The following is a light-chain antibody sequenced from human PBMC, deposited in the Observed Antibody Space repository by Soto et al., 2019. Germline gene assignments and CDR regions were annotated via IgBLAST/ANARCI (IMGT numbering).Light chain of an antibody. CDR2: EVR. J-gene: IGLJ1*01. Sequence: QSVLTQPASVSGSPGQSITIACSGTTNDVGGYDFVSWYQQHPGKAPKLLIYEVRNRPSGVSSRFSGSKSGNTASLTISGLQAEDEADYYCSSYTTSSTPYYVFGTGTKVTV. CDR3: SSYTTSSTPYYV. V-gene: IGLV2-14*01. CDR1: TNDVGGYDF.